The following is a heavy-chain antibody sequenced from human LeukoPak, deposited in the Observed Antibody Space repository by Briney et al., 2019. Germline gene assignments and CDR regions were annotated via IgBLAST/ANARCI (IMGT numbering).Heavy chain of an antibody. CDR3: ARDPGISSSRYYYYGMDV. J-gene: IGHJ6*02. D-gene: IGHD6-13*01. Sequence: ASVKVSCKASGGTFISYAISWVRQAPGQGLEWMGGIIPIFGTANYAQKFQGRVTITADESTSTAYMELSSLRSEDTAVYYCARDPGISSSRYYYYGMDVWGQGTTVTVSS. CDR1: GGTFISYA. V-gene: IGHV1-69*13. CDR2: IIPIFGTA.